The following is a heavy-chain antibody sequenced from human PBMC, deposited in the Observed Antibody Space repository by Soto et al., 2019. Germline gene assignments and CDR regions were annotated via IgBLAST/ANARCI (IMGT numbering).Heavy chain of an antibody. V-gene: IGHV1-69*05. CDR3: ARDFSSNPNTEGYFDY. Sequence: QVQLVQSGAEVKKPGSSVKVSCKASGGTFSSYAISWVRQAPGQGLEWMGGIIPIFGTANYAQKFQGRVTITXVEFTXXAYMELSSLRSEDTAVYYGARDFSSNPNTEGYFDYWGQGTLVTVSS. CDR1: GGTFSSYA. J-gene: IGHJ4*02. D-gene: IGHD4-4*01. CDR2: IIPIFGTA.